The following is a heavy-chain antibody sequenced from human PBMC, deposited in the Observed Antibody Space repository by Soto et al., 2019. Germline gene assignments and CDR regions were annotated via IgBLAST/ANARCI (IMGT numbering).Heavy chain of an antibody. CDR1: GYSFTSYW. D-gene: IGHD3-10*01. J-gene: IGHJ6*02. CDR2: IYPGDSDT. Sequence: GESLKISCKGSGYSFTSYWIGSVRQMPGKGLEWMGIIYPGDSDTRYSPSFQGQVTISADKSISTAYLQWSSLKASDTAMYYCAGGGVRGVITRTRDYYGMDVWGQGTTVTVS. CDR3: AGGGVRGVITRTRDYYGMDV. V-gene: IGHV5-51*01.